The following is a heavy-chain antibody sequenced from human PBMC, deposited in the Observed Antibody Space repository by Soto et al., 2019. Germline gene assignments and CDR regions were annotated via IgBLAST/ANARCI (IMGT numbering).Heavy chain of an antibody. CDR2: ISYDGSNK. D-gene: IGHD5-12*01. CDR1: GFTFSRSD. CDR3: AKGGGKVATPFDP. V-gene: IGHV3-30*18. J-gene: IGHJ5*02. Sequence: QVQLVESGGGVVQPGRSLRLSCVASGFTFSRSDMHWVRQAPGKGLEWVALISYDGSNKYYADSVKGRITISRDNSKNPLYLEKNRLRPEDTALYLRAKGGGKVATPFDPWGQGTLVTVSS.